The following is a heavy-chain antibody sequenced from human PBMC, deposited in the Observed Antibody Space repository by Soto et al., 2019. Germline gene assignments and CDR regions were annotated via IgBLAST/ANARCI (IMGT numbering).Heavy chain of an antibody. D-gene: IGHD1-26*01. V-gene: IGHV3-21*01. CDR2: ISPSRSDI. Sequence: GGSMRVSCSASGFTFSTYNMNWVRQAPGKGLEWVSSISPSRSDIYYADSVKGRFTISRDNAKNSLYLQMNSLRAEDTAVYYCTSSDNWDEHWGQVILVTVS. CDR3: TSSDNWDEH. CDR1: GFTFSTYN. J-gene: IGHJ5*01.